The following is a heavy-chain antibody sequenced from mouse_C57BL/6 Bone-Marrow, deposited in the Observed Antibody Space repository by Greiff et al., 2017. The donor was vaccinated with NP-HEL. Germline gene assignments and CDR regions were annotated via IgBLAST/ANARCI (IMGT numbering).Heavy chain of an antibody. CDR3: AKNYYGSSPPSFDV. V-gene: IGHV2-5*01. CDR2: IWRGGST. J-gene: IGHJ1*03. D-gene: IGHD1-1*01. CDR1: GFSLTSYG. Sequence: VQLVESGPGLVQPSQSLSITCTVSGFSLTSYGVHWVRQSPGKGLEWLGVIWRGGSTDYNAAFMSRLSITKDNSKSQVFFKMNSLQADDTAIYYCAKNYYGSSPPSFDVWGTGTTVTVSS.